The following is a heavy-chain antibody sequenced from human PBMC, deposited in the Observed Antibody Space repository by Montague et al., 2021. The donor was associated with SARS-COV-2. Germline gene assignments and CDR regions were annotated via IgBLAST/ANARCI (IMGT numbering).Heavy chain of an antibody. Sequence: SETLSLTCTVSGGSLSNSYYYWGRHRQSPGKGLEWIGNNSYTGRTYYNPSLRSRVSFSMDTSKNHFSLILSSVTVADTDVYFCARQLPAFCATNKCSPYYFDGWGQGALVTVSS. J-gene: IGHJ4*02. CDR1: GGSLSNSYYY. D-gene: IGHD2-2*01. V-gene: IGHV4-39*01. CDR3: ARQLPAFCATNKCSPYYFDG. CDR2: NSYTGRT.